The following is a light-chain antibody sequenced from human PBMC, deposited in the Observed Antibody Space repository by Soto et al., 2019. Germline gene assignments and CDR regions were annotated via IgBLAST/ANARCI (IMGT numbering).Light chain of an antibody. CDR3: AAWDDSLSGFYV. V-gene: IGLV1-47*01. J-gene: IGLJ1*01. CDR1: SSKIGSNY. Sequence: QSEQTQPPSASGTPGQRVTISSSGSSSKIGSNYVYWYQQLPGTAPKLLIYRNNQRPSGVPDRFSGSKSGTSASLAISGPRSEDEADYYCAAWDDSLSGFYVFGTGTKVTVL. CDR2: RNN.